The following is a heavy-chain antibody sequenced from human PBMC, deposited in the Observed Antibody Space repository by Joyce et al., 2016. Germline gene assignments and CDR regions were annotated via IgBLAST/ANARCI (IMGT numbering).Heavy chain of an antibody. CDR3: AGDNAPMIGGY. Sequence: QLQLQESGPGLVKPSETLSLICTVSNDSVSTNNFYWGWIRQPPGKGLEWIWSICYGGSTYYNPSLKSRVTISVDTSQNQFSLKVKSVTAADTAVYYCAGDNAPMIGGYWGQGTLVTVSS. V-gene: IGHV4-39*07. D-gene: IGHD3-10*02. J-gene: IGHJ4*02. CDR2: ICYGGST. CDR1: NDSVSTNNFY.